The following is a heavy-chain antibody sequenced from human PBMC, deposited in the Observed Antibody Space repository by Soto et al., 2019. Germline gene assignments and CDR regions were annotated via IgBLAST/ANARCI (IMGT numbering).Heavy chain of an antibody. CDR3: AHSDLSGVVIPFGF. D-gene: IGHD3-3*01. V-gene: IGHV2-5*01. CDR2: IYGNDDK. Sequence: QITLKESGPTLVKPTETLTLTCSFSGFSFTTGRVAVGWIRQPPGKALEWLGLIYGNDDKRFSPSLKSRLTITKGTTSKQVVLTLSNMDPGDTGTYYCAHSDLSGVVIPFGFWGQGTVVTVSS. CDR1: GFSFTTGRVA. J-gene: IGHJ4*02.